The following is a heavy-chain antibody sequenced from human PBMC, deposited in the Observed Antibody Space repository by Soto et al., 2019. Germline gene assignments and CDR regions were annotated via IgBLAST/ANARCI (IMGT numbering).Heavy chain of an antibody. V-gene: IGHV3-23*01. CDR2: IRGSGIST. J-gene: IGHJ2*01. CDR1: GFTFRSYA. CDR3: AKEPVGPDWYFDL. Sequence: DVQLLESGGGLVQPGGSLRLSCAASGFTFRSYAMSWVRHAPGKGLEWVSGIRGSGISTHYADSVKGRFTVSRDNSKNTLYLQMNSLRAEDTAVYNCAKEPVGPDWYFDLWGRGTLVTVSS.